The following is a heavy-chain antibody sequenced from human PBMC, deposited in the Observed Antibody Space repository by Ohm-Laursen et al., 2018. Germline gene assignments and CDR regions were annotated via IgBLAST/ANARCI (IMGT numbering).Heavy chain of an antibody. D-gene: IGHD1-14*01. Sequence: SLRLSCAASGFTLTSHWMHWVRQGPGEGLVWVSRITSDGTSTAYADSVRGRFTISGDTAKNTLYLQMNSLRVEDTAVYYCARNPYDYWGQGTLVTVSS. CDR3: ARNPYDY. CDR2: ITSDGTST. V-gene: IGHV3-74*01. J-gene: IGHJ4*02. CDR1: GFTLTSHW.